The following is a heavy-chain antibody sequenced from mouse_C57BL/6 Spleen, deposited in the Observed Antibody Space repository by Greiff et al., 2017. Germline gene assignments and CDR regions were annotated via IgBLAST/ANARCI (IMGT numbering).Heavy chain of an antibody. CDR3: TREGLRRYFDV. D-gene: IGHD2-4*01. J-gene: IGHJ1*03. V-gene: IGHV14-4*01. Sequence: VQLPQSGAELVRPGASVKLSCTASGFNIKDDYMHWVKQRPEQGLEWIGWIDPENGDTDYASKFQGKATITADTSSNTAYLQLSSLTSEDTAVYYCTREGLRRYFDVWGTGTTVTVS. CDR2: IDPENGDT. CDR1: GFNIKDDY.